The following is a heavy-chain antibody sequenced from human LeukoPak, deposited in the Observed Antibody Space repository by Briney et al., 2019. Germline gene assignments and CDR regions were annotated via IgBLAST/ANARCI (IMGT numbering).Heavy chain of an antibody. CDR2: IYYSGST. V-gene: IGHV4-59*01. Sequence: PSETLSHTCTVSGGSISNYYWSWIRQPPGKGLEWIGYIYYSGSTNYNPSLKNRVTISVDTSKNQFSLKLSSVTAADTAVYYCARGTVLNYYDSSGYHKSPGSVDYWGQGTLVTVSS. D-gene: IGHD3-22*01. CDR1: GGSISNYY. J-gene: IGHJ4*02. CDR3: ARGTVLNYYDSSGYHKSPGSVDY.